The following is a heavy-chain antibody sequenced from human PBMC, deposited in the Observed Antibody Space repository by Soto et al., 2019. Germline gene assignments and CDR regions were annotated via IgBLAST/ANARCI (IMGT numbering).Heavy chain of an antibody. J-gene: IGHJ4*02. Sequence: FGTLSPPCTFFWGSSHNFFWGWVLQPPGKGLEWIGYIYYRGSTNYNPSLKSRVTISVDTSKNQFSLKLSSVTTADTAVYYCAIFMGNSVAPTYFDYWGQGTLVTVSS. CDR1: WGSSHNFF. D-gene: IGHD5-12*01. V-gene: IGHV4-59*01. CDR3: AIFMGNSVAPTYFDY. CDR2: IYYRGST.